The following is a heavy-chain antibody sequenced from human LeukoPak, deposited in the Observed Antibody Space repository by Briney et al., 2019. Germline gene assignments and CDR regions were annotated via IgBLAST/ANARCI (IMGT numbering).Heavy chain of an antibody. D-gene: IGHD3-16*02. CDR3: ARDGIMITLGGVIVIPYFDY. J-gene: IGHJ4*02. V-gene: IGHV1-18*01. Sequence: ASVKVSCKASGYTFTSYGISWVRQAPGQGLEWMGWISAYNGNTNYAQKLQGRVTMTTDTSTSTAYMELRSLRSDDTAVYYCARDGIMITLGGVIVIPYFDYWGQGTLVTVSS. CDR2: ISAYNGNT. CDR1: GYTFTSYG.